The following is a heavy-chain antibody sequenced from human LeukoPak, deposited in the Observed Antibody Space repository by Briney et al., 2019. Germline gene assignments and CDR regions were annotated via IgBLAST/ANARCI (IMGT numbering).Heavy chain of an antibody. V-gene: IGHV4-34*01. D-gene: IGHD6-19*01. CDR2: INHSGST. CDR1: GGSFSGYY. Sequence: SETLSLTCAVYGGSFSGYYWSWIRQPPGKGLEWIGEINHSGSTNYNPSLKSRVTISVDTSKNQLSLKLSSVTAADTAVYYCARDGAVAGSYWYFDLSGRGTLVTVSS. J-gene: IGHJ2*01. CDR3: ARDGAVAGSYWYFDL.